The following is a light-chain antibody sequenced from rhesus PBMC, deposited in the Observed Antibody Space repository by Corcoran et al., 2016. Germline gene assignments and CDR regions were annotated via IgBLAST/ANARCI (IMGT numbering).Light chain of an antibody. CDR2: FAD. CDR3: QVWDTSRDQYI. Sequence: SYDLTQPPSVSVSPGQTARITCGGDNIGNNNVHWYQQKPPQAPLLVIYFADERPSGIPERFSGSKSATTATLTISGVEAGDEADYVGQVWDTSRDQYIFGGGTRLTVL. CDR1: NIGNNN. V-gene: IGLV3-44*01. J-gene: IGLJ1*01.